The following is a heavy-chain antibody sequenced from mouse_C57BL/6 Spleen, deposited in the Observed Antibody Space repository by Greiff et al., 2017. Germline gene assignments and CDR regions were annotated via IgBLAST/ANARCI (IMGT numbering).Heavy chain of an antibody. CDR1: GYTFTSYW. Sequence: QVQLQQPGTELVKPGASVKLSCKASGYTFTSYWMHWVKQRPGQGLEWIGNINPSNGGTNYNEKFKSKDTLTVDKSSSTAYMQLSSLTSEDAAVYYCAREGSIYDGYTPAYWGQGTLVTVSA. V-gene: IGHV1-53*01. CDR3: AREGSIYDGYTPAY. J-gene: IGHJ3*01. D-gene: IGHD2-3*01. CDR2: INPSNGGT.